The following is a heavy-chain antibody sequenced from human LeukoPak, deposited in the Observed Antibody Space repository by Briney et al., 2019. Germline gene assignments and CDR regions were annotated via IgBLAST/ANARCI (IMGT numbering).Heavy chain of an antibody. CDR1: GFTFSSYG. V-gene: IGHV3-30*02. J-gene: IGHJ3*02. CDR3: ARGRVATIADDAFDI. CDR2: IRSDGSNK. Sequence: TGGSLRLSCAASGFTFSSYGMHWVRQAPGKGLKWVAFIRSDGSNKYYADSVKGRFTISRDNSKNTLYLQMNSLRAEDTAVYYCARGRVATIADDAFDIWGQGTMVTVSS. D-gene: IGHD5-12*01.